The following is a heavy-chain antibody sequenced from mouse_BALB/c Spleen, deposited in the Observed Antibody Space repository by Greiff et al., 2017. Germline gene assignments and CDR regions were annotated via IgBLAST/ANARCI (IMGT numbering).Heavy chain of an antibody. CDR1: GFTFSSFG. Sequence: EVQVVESGGGLVQPGGSRKLSCAASGFTFSSFGMHWVRQAPEKGLEWVAYISSGSSTIYYADTVKGRFTISRDNPKNTLFLQMTSLRSEDTAMYYCARGWGYYGDDEGDWYFDVWGAGTTVTVSS. V-gene: IGHV5-17*02. CDR3: ARGWGYYGDDEGDWYFDV. J-gene: IGHJ1*01. CDR2: ISSGSSTI. D-gene: IGHD2-2*01.